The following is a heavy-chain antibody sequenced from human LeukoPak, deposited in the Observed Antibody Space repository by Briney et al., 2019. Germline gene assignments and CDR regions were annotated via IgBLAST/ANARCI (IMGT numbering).Heavy chain of an antibody. Sequence: GESLRLSCAASGFTFSNAWMSWVRQAPGKGLEWVGRIKSKTDGGTTDYAAPVKGRFTISRDDSKNTLYLQMNSLKTEDTAVYYCTTSVVGVDEADYWGQGTLVTVSS. D-gene: IGHD1-26*01. CDR1: GFTFSNAW. CDR2: IKSKTDGGTT. CDR3: TTSVVGVDEADY. J-gene: IGHJ4*02. V-gene: IGHV3-15*01.